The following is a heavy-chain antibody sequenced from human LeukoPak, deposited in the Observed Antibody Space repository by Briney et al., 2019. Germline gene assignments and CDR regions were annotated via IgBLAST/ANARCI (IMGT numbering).Heavy chain of an antibody. J-gene: IGHJ4*02. CDR2: IYTGGST. CDR1: GFTVSRNY. V-gene: IGHV3-66*02. D-gene: IGHD6-13*01. Sequence: GGSLRLSCAASGFTVSRNYMSWVRQAPGKGLEWVSFIYTGGSTYYAESVKGRFTISRDTSQNTLYLQMNSLRAEDTAVYYCARLYSSRMFDYWGQGTLVTVSS. CDR3: ARLYSSRMFDY.